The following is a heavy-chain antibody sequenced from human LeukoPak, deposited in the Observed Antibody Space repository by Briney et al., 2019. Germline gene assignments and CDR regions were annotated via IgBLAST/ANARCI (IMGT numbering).Heavy chain of an antibody. D-gene: IGHD3-16*02. J-gene: IGHJ4*02. Sequence: SETLSLTCAVYGGSFSGYYWSWIRQPPGKGLEWIGGINHSGSTNYNPSLKSRVTISVDTSKNQFSLKLSSVTAADTAVYYCARRIMITFGGVIVPQGGYFDYWGQGTLVTVSS. CDR2: INHSGST. V-gene: IGHV4-34*01. CDR1: GGSFSGYY. CDR3: ARRIMITFGGVIVPQGGYFDY.